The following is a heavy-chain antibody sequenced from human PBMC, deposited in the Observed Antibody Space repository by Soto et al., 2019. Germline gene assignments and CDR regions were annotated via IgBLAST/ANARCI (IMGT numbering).Heavy chain of an antibody. D-gene: IGHD2-8*01. CDR2: ISYSGTA. V-gene: IGHV4-61*01. CDR1: GGSVSSGPYH. J-gene: IGHJ4*02. Sequence: QVQLQESGPGLVKTSETLSLTCTVSGGSVSSGPYHWNWVRQPPGKGLEWIGHISYSGTANYKPSLRGRVIMATDTSMNQFSLRLTSVTAADTAVYYCMRSHGAYWGQGALVTVSP. CDR3: MRSHGAY.